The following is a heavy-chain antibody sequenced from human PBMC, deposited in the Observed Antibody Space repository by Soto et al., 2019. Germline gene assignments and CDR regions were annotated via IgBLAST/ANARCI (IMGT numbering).Heavy chain of an antibody. CDR3: EGYYYYYGMDV. V-gene: IGHV3-30-3*01. CDR1: GFTFSSYA. Sequence: QVRLVESGGGVVQPGRSLRLSCAASGFTFSSYAMHWVRQAPGKGLEWVAVISYDGSNKYYADSVKGRFTISRDNSKNTLYLQMNSLRAEDTAVYYCEGYYYYYGMDVWGQGTTVTVSS. CDR2: ISYDGSNK. J-gene: IGHJ6*02.